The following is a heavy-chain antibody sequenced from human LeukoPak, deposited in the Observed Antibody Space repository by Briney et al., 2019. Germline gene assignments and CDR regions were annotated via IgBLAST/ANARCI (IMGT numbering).Heavy chain of an antibody. V-gene: IGHV1-69*05. CDR3: ATYMLRDNWNVHTFDS. J-gene: IGHJ4*02. D-gene: IGHD1-1*01. CDR1: GGTFITYT. CDR2: IIPIFGTA. Sequence: SVKVSCKASGGTFITYTINWVRQAPGQGLEWMGGIIPIFGTANYAQKFQGRITITTDDSTSTAYMELSSLRSEDTAVYYCATYMLRDNWNVHTFDSWGQGTLVTVSS.